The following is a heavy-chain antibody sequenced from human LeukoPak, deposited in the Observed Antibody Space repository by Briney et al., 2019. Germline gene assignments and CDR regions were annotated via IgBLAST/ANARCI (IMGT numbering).Heavy chain of an antibody. CDR3: ARKGSIHTFDI. CDR1: GYSISSSNW. D-gene: IGHD2-15*01. J-gene: IGHJ3*02. Sequence: SETLSLTCAVSGYSISSSNWWGWIRQPPGKGLEWIGYIYYSGSTYYNPSLKSRVTISVDTSNTQFSLKLSSVTAVDTAVYYCARKGSIHTFDIWGQGTMVTVSS. V-gene: IGHV4-28*01. CDR2: IYYSGST.